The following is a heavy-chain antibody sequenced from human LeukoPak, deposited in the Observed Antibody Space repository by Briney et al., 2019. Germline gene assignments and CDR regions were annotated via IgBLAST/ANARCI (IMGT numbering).Heavy chain of an antibody. Sequence: GGSLRLSCAASGFTFCTSWMNWVRQAPGEGLEWVASIKEDGSDKYYVDSVKGRFTISRDNAKNSLYMQMNSLTSESTAVYYGARDRGYSTFDYWGQGTLVTVSS. CDR1: GFTFCTSW. D-gene: IGHD3-22*01. V-gene: IGHV3-7*01. CDR3: ARDRGYSTFDY. CDR2: IKEDGSDK. J-gene: IGHJ4*02.